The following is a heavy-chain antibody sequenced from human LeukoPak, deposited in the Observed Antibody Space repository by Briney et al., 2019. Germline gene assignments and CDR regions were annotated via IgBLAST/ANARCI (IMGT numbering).Heavy chain of an antibody. CDR2: IHYTGST. V-gene: IGHV4-59*08. D-gene: IGHD6-13*01. CDR3: ARHFSGAAAPLPFDY. CDR1: GGSMSSYY. Sequence: SETLSLTCTVSGGSMSSYYWSWIRQPPGKGLEWIGYIHYTGSTNYNPSLNSRVTISVDTSKNQFSLRLSSVTAADTAVYYCARHFSGAAAPLPFDYWGQGTLVTVSS. J-gene: IGHJ4*02.